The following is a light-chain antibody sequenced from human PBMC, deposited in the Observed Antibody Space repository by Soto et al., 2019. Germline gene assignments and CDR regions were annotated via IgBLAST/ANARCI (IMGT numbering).Light chain of an antibody. CDR1: QSVGSNY. CDR3: QHYGSSPPRT. CDR2: GTS. Sequence: EIVLTQSPGTLYLSPGERATLSCRASQSVGSNYLAWYQQKPGQAPRLLIYGTSSRATGIPDRFSGSGSGTDFTLAISRLEPEDFAVYYCQHYGSSPPRTFGQGTKVEIK. V-gene: IGKV3-20*01. J-gene: IGKJ1*01.